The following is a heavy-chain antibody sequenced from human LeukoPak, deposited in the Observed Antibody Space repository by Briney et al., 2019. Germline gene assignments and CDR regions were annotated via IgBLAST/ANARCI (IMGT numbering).Heavy chain of an antibody. V-gene: IGHV1-69*05. CDR1: GGTFSSYA. D-gene: IGHD2-15*01. Sequence: SAKVSCKASGGTFSSYAISWVRQAPGQGLEWMGRIIPIFGTANYAQKFQGRVTITTDESTSTAYMELSSLRSEDTAVYYCASGSRDGNYYYYYMDVWGKGTTVTVSS. J-gene: IGHJ6*03. CDR2: IIPIFGTA. CDR3: ASGSRDGNYYYYYMDV.